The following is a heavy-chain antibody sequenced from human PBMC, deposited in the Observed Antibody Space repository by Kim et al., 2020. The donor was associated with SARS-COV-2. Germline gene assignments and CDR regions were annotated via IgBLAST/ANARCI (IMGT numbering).Heavy chain of an antibody. J-gene: IGHJ4*02. Sequence: ASVKVSCKASGYTFTSYDINWVRQATGQGLEWMGWMNPNSANTGYAQKFQGRVTMTRNTSISTAYMELSSLTSEDTAVYYCAGAPSWDGSGYYYFDYWGQGTLVTVSS. CDR1: GYTFTSYD. CDR3: AGAPSWDGSGYYYFDY. V-gene: IGHV1-8*01. D-gene: IGHD3-22*01. CDR2: MNPNSANT.